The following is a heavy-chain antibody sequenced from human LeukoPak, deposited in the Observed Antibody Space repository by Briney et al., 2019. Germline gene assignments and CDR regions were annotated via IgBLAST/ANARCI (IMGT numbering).Heavy chain of an antibody. J-gene: IGHJ4*02. CDR2: ISPSGSTI. CDR3: ARAVSYGYSYGLLGDY. Sequence: GGSLRLSCAASGFTFSDYYMSWIRQAPGKGPEWLSYISPSGSTIYYADSVKGRFTISRDIAKNSLYLQMNSLRAEDTAFYCCARAVSYGYSYGLLGDYWGQGTLVTVSS. V-gene: IGHV3-11*01. D-gene: IGHD5-18*01. CDR1: GFTFSDYY.